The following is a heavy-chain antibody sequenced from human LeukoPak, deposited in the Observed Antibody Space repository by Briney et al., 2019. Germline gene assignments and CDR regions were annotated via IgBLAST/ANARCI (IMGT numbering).Heavy chain of an antibody. CDR2: IYPGDSDT. CDR1: GYSFTSYW. D-gene: IGHD6-13*01. J-gene: IGHJ5*02. Sequence: GESLKISCQGSGYSFTSYWIGWVRQMPGKGLEWMGIIYPGDSDTRYSPSFQGQDTISADKSISTAYLQWSSLKASDTAMYYCARRRGGAAAQVAGLDPWGQGTLVTVSS. CDR3: ARRRGGAAAQVAGLDP. V-gene: IGHV5-51*01.